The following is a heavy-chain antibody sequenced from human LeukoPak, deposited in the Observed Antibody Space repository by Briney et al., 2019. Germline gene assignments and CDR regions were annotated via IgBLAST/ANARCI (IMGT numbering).Heavy chain of an antibody. D-gene: IGHD3-10*01. V-gene: IGHV3-23*01. Sequence: PGGSLRLSCAASGFTFSSYGMSWVRQAPGKGLEWVSAISGSGGSTYYADSVKGRFTISRDNSKNTLYLQMNSLRAEDTAVYYCAKDSIGGFGESTWGIFDYWGQGTLVTVSS. CDR1: GFTFSSYG. CDR3: AKDSIGGFGESTWGIFDY. CDR2: ISGSGGST. J-gene: IGHJ4*02.